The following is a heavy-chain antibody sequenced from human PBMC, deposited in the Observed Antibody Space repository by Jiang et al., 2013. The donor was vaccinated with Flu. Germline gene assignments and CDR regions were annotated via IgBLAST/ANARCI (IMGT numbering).Heavy chain of an antibody. J-gene: IGHJ4*02. CDR3: ARGVSYYDSSGYSLEY. CDR2: INPSGGST. V-gene: IGHV1-46*03. D-gene: IGHD3-22*01. Sequence: SGYTFTSYYMHWVRQAPGQGLEWMGIINPSGGSTSYAQKFQGRVTMTRDTSTSTVYMELSSLRSEDTAVYYCARGVSYYDSSGYSLEYWGQGTLVTVPS. CDR1: GYTFTSYY.